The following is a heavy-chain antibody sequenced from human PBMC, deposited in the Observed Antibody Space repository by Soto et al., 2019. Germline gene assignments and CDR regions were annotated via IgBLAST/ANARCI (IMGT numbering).Heavy chain of an antibody. J-gene: IGHJ4*02. CDR1: GGSVSSESHY. CDR2: IYYTGST. D-gene: IGHD5-18*01. Sequence: PSENLSLTCTVSGGSVSSESHYWSWIRQTPGKGLEWIGYIYYTGSTNYNPSLKGRVTMSVDTSRDQVSLRLRSVTRADTAVYYFVRDRRYSYGYFDYWGQGTLVIVSA. CDR3: VRDRRYSYGYFDY. V-gene: IGHV4-61*01.